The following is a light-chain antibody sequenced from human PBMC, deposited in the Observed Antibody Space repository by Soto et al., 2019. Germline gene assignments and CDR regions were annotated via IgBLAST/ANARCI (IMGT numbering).Light chain of an antibody. V-gene: IGLV3-21*02. CDR1: NIGSKS. Sequence: SYELTQPPSVSVAPGRTAKITCGGNNIGSKSVHWYQQKPGQAPALVVYDDSVRPSGIPERFSGSNSGNTATLTISRVEAGDEADYYCQVWDSTSDHVVFGGGTKLTVL. J-gene: IGLJ2*01. CDR3: QVWDSTSDHVV. CDR2: DDS.